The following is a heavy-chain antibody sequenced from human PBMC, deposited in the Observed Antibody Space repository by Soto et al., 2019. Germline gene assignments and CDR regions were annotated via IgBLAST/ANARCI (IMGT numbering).Heavy chain of an antibody. V-gene: IGHV4-61*08. J-gene: IGHJ6*02. D-gene: IGHD6-13*01. CDR1: GGSISSGDYY. Sequence: SETLSLTCTVSGGSISSGDYYWSWIRQPPGKGLEWIGYIYYSGSTNYNPSLKSRVTISVDTSKNQFSLKLSSVTAADTAVYYCARDGAEQQLASEGYYYYYYGMDVWGQGTTVTVSS. CDR3: ARDGAEQQLASEGYYYYYYGMDV. CDR2: IYYSGST.